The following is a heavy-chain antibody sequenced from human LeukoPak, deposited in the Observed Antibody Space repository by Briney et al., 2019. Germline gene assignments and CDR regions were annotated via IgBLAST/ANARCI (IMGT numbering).Heavy chain of an antibody. V-gene: IGHV4-4*02. D-gene: IGHD6-19*01. CDR2: IYHGGNT. CDR1: GGSISSSNW. CDR3: ARNAVGGHYFDY. J-gene: IGHJ4*02. Sequence: SGTLSLTCAVSGGSISSSNWWSWVRQPPGKGLEWIGEIYHGGNTNFNPSLKSRVTISVDKSKNQFSLNLNSVTAADTAVYYCARNAVGGHYFDYWGQGILVTVSS.